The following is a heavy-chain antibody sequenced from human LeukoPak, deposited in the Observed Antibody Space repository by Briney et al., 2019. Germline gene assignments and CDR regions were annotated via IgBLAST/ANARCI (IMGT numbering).Heavy chain of an antibody. CDR2: ISWNSGSI. D-gene: IGHD5-18*01. CDR3: AKGSYGYS. J-gene: IGHJ4*02. Sequence: PGRSLRLSCAASGFTFDDYAMHWVRQAPGKGLEWVSGISWNSGSIGYADSVKGRFTISRDNAKNSLYLQMNSLRAEDTALYYCAKGSYGYSGGQGTLVTVSS. CDR1: GFTFDDYA. V-gene: IGHV3-9*01.